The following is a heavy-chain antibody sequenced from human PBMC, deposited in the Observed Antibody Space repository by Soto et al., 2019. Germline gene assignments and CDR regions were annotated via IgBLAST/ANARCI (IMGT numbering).Heavy chain of an antibody. D-gene: IGHD3-10*01. Sequence: GESLKISCKGSGYSFTSYWIGWVRQMPGKGLEWMGIIYPGDSDTRYSPSFQGQVTISADKSISTAYLQWSSLKASDTAMYYCARNMWFGELLSPGGYWVQGTLVTVSS. CDR2: IYPGDSDT. CDR1: GYSFTSYW. J-gene: IGHJ4*02. V-gene: IGHV5-51*01. CDR3: ARNMWFGELLSPGGY.